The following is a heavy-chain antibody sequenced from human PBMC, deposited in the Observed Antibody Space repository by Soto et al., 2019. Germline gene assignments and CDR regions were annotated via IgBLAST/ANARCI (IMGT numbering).Heavy chain of an antibody. D-gene: IGHD3-22*01. CDR1: GFTFSSYS. CDR2: ISSSSTYI. V-gene: IGHV3-21*01. CDR3: ARGGDTSGSSPRY. J-gene: IGHJ4*02. Sequence: EVQLVESGGGLVNPGGSLRLSCAASGFTFSSYSMNWVRQAPGKGLEWVSSISSSSTYIYYTDSVKGRFTISRDDAKNSLFLQMSSLRVEDTAVYYYARGGDTSGSSPRYWGQGTLVTVSS.